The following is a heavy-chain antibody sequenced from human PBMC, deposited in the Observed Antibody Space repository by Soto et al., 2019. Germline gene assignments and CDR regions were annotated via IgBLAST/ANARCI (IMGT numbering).Heavy chain of an antibody. V-gene: IGHV3-23*01. D-gene: IGHD2-8*01. CDR2: ISSSGGST. J-gene: IGHJ4*02. CDR3: AKNQHAMAHDY. Sequence: GSLRLSCAASGFTFSNYGMSWVRQAPGKELEWVSSISSSGGSTDYADSVKGRFTISRDNSQNTLNLQMNSLRAEDTAVYFCAKNQHAMAHDYWGPGTLVTVSS. CDR1: GFTFSNYG.